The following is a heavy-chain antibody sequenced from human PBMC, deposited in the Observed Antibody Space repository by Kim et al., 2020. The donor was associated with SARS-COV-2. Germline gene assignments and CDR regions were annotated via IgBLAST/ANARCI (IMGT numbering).Heavy chain of an antibody. CDR2: IYYSGST. CDR1: GGSISSGGYY. J-gene: IGHJ3*02. V-gene: IGHV4-31*03. D-gene: IGHD2-15*01. Sequence: SETLSLTCTVSGGSISSGGYYWSWIRQHPGQGLEWIGYIYYSGSTYYNPSLKSRVTISVDTSKNQFSLKLSSVTAADTAVYYCATRYCSGGSCYSGQDAFDIWGQGTMVTVSS. CDR3: ATRYCSGGSCYSGQDAFDI.